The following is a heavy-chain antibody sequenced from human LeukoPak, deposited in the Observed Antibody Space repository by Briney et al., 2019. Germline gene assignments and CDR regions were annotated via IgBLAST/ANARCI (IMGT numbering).Heavy chain of an antibody. D-gene: IGHD4-17*01. V-gene: IGHV4-59*01. Sequence: PSETLSLTCTVSGGSISSYYWSWIRQPPGKGLEWIGYIYYSGSTNYNPSLKSRVTISVDTSKNQFSLKLSSVTAADTAVYYCARAYGDYELCLLDYWGQGTLVTVSS. J-gene: IGHJ4*02. CDR1: GGSISSYY. CDR2: IYYSGST. CDR3: ARAYGDYELCLLDY.